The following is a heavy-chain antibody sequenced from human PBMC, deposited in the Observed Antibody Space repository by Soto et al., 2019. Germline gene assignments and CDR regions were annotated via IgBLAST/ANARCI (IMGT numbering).Heavy chain of an antibody. V-gene: IGHV3-21*01. CDR3: ARVYYSNLPYYFYYMDV. J-gene: IGHJ6*02. CDR2: SSSSTYI. CDR1: GFTFSSYS. D-gene: IGHD4-4*01. Sequence: PGGSLRLSCAASGFTFSSYSMNWVRQAPGKGLEWVSSSSSSTYIYYADTVKGRFTISRDNAKNSLYLQMNSLRAEDTAVYFCARVYYSNLPYYFYYMDVWGQGTTVTVSS.